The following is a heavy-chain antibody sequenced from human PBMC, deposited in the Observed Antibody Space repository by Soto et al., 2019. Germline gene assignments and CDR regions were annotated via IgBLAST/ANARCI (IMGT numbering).Heavy chain of an antibody. J-gene: IGHJ4*02. CDR3: ARNNRDY. CDR1: GFTFSNYW. V-gene: IGHV3-74*01. Sequence: DVQLVESGGGLVQPGGSLRLSCAASGFTFSNYWMHWVRQVPGKGLGWVSRINKDGRITDYADAVKGRFTISRDNAKNTLYLQMDSLRAEDTAVYYCARNNRDYWGQGTLVTVSS. CDR2: INKDGRIT.